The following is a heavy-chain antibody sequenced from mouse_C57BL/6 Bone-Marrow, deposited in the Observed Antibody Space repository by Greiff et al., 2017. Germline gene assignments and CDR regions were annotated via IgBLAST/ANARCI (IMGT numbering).Heavy chain of an antibody. V-gene: IGHV1-85*01. J-gene: IGHJ1*03. CDR3: ARSGFDGSSGDWYFDV. CDR1: GYTFTSYD. CDR2: IYPRDGST. Sequence: QVQLQQSGPELVKPGASVKLSCKASGYTFTSYDINWVKQRPGQGLEWIGWIYPRDGSTKYNEKFKGKAKLTVDTSSSSAYMELHSLTSEDSAVYFCARSGFDGSSGDWYFDVWGTGTTVTVSS. D-gene: IGHD1-1*01.